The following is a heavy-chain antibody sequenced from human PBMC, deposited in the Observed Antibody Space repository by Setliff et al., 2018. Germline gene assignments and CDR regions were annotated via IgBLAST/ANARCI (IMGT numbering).Heavy chain of an antibody. CDR3: ARIVVDYYYYYMDV. CDR2: VYSGGTT. CDR1: AFPVSSNY. Sequence: ETLSLSCAASAFPVSSNYMTWVRQAPGKGLEFVSVVYSGGTTYSADSVRGRFTISRDNSKNTLNLQMNCLRAEDTGVYYCARIVVDYYYYYMDVWGKGTTVTVSS. J-gene: IGHJ6*03. V-gene: IGHV3-66*02. D-gene: IGHD3-22*01.